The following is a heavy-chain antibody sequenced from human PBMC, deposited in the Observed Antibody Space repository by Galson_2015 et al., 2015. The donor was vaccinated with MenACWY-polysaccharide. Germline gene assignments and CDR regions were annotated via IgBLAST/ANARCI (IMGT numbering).Heavy chain of an antibody. CDR1: GFTSSNYG. V-gene: IGHV3-15*01. CDR2: INSKLHGATS. J-gene: IGHJ4*02. Sequence: SLRLSCAASGFTSSNYGMHRVRPAPGKGLEWVGRINSKLHGATSDYAAPVIGRFSLSSDASETPVYLQMNSLRLEDTAVYYCTTDRPLTGGGVVAYWGQGTLVTVSS. CDR3: TTDRPLTGGGVVAY. D-gene: IGHD3-16*01.